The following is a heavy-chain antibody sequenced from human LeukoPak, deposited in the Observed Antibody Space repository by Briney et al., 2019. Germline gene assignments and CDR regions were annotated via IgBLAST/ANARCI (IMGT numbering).Heavy chain of an antibody. V-gene: IGHV3-23*01. CDR1: GFTFSSYA. CDR3: VQEGPRGLAFDI. Sequence: GGSLRLSCAASGFTFSSYAMFWVRQAPGQGLAWVSAVSGTSGNTYYADSVKGRFAISRDNSKNTLYLQMNSLRAEDTAVYYCVQEGPRGLAFDIWGQGTKVTVSS. CDR2: VSGTSGNT. J-gene: IGHJ3*02.